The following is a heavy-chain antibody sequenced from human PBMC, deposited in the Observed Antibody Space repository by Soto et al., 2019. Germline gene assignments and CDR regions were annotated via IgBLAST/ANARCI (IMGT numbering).Heavy chain of an antibody. CDR1: GFTFRSDG. CDR2: ISYDGNNK. D-gene: IGHD3-10*02. Sequence: GGSLRLSCAASGFTFRSDGMHWVRQAPGKGLEWAAVISYDGNNKYYAESVKGRFTISRDTSKNTLYLQMNSLRPEDTAVYYCVADYVATDTFDIWGRGTMVTVSS. CDR3: VADYVATDTFDI. J-gene: IGHJ3*02. V-gene: IGHV3-30*03.